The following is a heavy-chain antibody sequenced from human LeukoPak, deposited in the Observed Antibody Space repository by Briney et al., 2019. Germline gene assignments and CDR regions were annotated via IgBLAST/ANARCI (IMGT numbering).Heavy chain of an antibody. V-gene: IGHV4-59*08. CDR3: ARLGSGLLLPADAFDI. D-gene: IGHD2-21*02. Sequence: SETLSLTCAVSGGSVSSYYWSWIRQPPGKGLEWIGYIYYSGSTNYNPSLKSRVTISVDTSKNQFSLKLSPVTAADTAVYYCARLGSGLLLPADAFDIWGQGTMVTVSS. J-gene: IGHJ3*02. CDR1: GGSVSSYY. CDR2: IYYSGST.